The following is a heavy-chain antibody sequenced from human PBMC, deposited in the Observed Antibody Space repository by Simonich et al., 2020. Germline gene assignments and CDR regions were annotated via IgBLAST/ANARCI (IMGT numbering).Heavy chain of an antibody. CDR1: GGSFSGYY. D-gene: IGHD3-16*01. V-gene: IGHV4-34*01. CDR3: ARPLGIVWAFDI. J-gene: IGHJ3*02. Sequence: QVQLQQWGAGLLKPSETLSLTCAVYGGSFSGYYWSWIRQPPGKGLEWIGEFNHSGSTHDNPSLKSRVTISVDTSKNQFSLKLSSVTAADTAVYYCARPLGIVWAFDIWGQGTMVTVSS. CDR2: FNHSGST.